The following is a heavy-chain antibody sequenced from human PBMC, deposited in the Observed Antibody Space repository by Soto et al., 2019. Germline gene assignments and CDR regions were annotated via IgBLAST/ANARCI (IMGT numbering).Heavy chain of an antibody. Sequence: SETLSLTCAVSGYSISSGYYWGWIRQPPGKGLEWIGSIYHSGSTYYNPSLKSRVTISVDTSKNQFSLKLSSVTAADTAVYYCARDDCSSPSCYRHNWFDPWGQGTLVTVS. D-gene: IGHD2-2*01. CDR2: IYHSGST. V-gene: IGHV4-38-2*02. CDR3: ARDDCSSPSCYRHNWFDP. J-gene: IGHJ5*02. CDR1: GYSISSGYY.